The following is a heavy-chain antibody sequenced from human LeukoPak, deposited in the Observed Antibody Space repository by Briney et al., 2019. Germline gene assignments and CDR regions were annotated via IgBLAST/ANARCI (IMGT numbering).Heavy chain of an antibody. Sequence: ASVKVSCKASGGTFSSYAISWVRQAPGQGLEWMGRIIPILGIANYAQKFQGRVTITADKSTSTAYMELSSLRSEDTAVYYCARSLINSGSYVFRSWGQGILVTVSS. CDR1: GGTFSSYA. CDR2: IIPILGIA. V-gene: IGHV1-69*04. CDR3: ARSLINSGSYVFRS. J-gene: IGHJ5*02. D-gene: IGHD1-26*01.